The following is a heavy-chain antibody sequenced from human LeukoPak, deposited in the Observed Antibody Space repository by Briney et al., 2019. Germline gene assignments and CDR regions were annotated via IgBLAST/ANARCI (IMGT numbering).Heavy chain of an antibody. D-gene: IGHD1-26*01. CDR3: ARGQWPGALPFDY. J-gene: IGHJ4*02. CDR2: IYYSGST. V-gene: IGHV4-59*01. Sequence: SETLSLTCTVSGGSISSYYWSWIRQPPGKGLEWIGYIYYSGSTNYNPSLKSRVTISVDTSKYQFSLKLSSVTAADTAVYYCARGQWPGALPFDYWGQGTLVTVSS. CDR1: GGSISSYY.